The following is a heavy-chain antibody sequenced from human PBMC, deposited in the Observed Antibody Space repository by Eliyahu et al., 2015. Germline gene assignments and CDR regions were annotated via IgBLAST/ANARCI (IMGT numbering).Heavy chain of an antibody. D-gene: IGHD2-8*01. CDR3: AAHGPYYYYGIDV. CDR1: XFIXSRFV. V-gene: IGHV3-23*01. CDR2: IRNYGEST. J-gene: IGHJ6*02. Sequence: EVQLLESGGGLVEPGGPLRLSCXXSXFIXSRFVMAWVRQAPGKGLXWVAGIRNYGESTYYADSVKGRFTISRDNFKSTLSLQVNSLRADDTAVYYXAAHGPYYYYGIDVWGQGTTVTVSS.